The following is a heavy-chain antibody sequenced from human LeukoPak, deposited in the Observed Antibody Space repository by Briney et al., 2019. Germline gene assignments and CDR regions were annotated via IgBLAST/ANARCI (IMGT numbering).Heavy chain of an antibody. D-gene: IGHD6-25*01. CDR3: AKVSGYSSGGWFDP. CDR1: GFTFDDYA. Sequence: PGGSLRLPYAASGFTFDDYAMHWVRQSPGKGLEWVSGISWNSGSIGYADSVKGRFTISRDNAKNSLYLQMYSLRAEDTALYYCAKVSGYSSGGWFDPWGQGTLVTVSS. J-gene: IGHJ5*02. V-gene: IGHV3-9*01. CDR2: ISWNSGSI.